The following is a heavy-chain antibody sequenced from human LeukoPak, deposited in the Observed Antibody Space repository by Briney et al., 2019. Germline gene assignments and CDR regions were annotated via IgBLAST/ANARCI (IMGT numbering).Heavy chain of an antibody. Sequence: ASVKVSCKASGYSFTGYYLHWVRQAPGQGLEWMGWINPNSGGTNYAQKFQGRVTMTRDTSISTAYMELSRLRSDDTAVYYCARGGRYCSGGTCYFDYWGRGTLVTVSS. CDR3: ARGGRYCSGGTCYFDY. V-gene: IGHV1-2*02. J-gene: IGHJ4*02. D-gene: IGHD2-15*01. CDR1: GYSFTGYY. CDR2: INPNSGGT.